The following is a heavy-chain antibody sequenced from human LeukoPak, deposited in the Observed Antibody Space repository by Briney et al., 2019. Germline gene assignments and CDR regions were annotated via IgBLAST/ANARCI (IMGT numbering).Heavy chain of an antibody. CDR1: GGSISSGGYY. J-gene: IGHJ4*02. V-gene: IGHV4-30-2*01. D-gene: IGHD2-2*01. CDR2: IYHSGST. CDR3: ARGTNCSSTSCPHDY. Sequence: PSETLSLTCTVSGGSISSGGYYWSWIRQPPGKGLEWIGYIYHSGSTYYNPSLKSRVTISVDRSKNQFSLKLSSVTAADTAVYYCARGTNCSSTSCPHDYWGQGTLVTVSS.